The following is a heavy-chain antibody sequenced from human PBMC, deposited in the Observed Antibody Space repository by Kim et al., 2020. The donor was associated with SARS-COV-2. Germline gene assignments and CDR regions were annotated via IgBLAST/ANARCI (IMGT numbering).Heavy chain of an antibody. J-gene: IGHJ4*02. CDR1: GGSIATTYY. V-gene: IGHV4-39*01. CDR3: ARIGLYGTGILVDY. CDR2: LYYSGDI. Sequence: SETLSLTCTVSGGSIATTYYWCCLHQSPGRRLEWIGSLYYSGDIYYNPSLKGRVTISVDTSRNQFSLKLNSVTAAARAVYYCARIGLYGTGILVDYWGQGTLVTVSS. D-gene: IGHD3-10*01.